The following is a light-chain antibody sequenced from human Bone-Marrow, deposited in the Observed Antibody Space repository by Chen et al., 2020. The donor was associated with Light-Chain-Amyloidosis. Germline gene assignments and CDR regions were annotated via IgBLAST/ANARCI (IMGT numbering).Light chain of an antibody. CDR2: DDS. J-gene: IGLJ3*02. V-gene: IGLV3-21*02. CDR3: QVWDRSSDRPV. Sequence: SYELTQPPSVSVSPGQTARISCSGDALPTTYAYWYQQKSGQAPLLVVYDDSDRPSGIPERLSGSNSGNTATLTISRVEAGDEADYYCQVWDRSSDRPVFGGGTKLTVL. CDR1: ALPTTY.